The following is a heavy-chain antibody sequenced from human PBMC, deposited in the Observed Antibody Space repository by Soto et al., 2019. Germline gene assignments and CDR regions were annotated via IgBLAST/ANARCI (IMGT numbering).Heavy chain of an antibody. CDR2: VNPDTRNT. CDR3: ARGGRTMREVHGLDP. Sequence: QVQLVQSGAEMKKPGASVRVSCMTSGYNFIGYDINWVRQAPGQGLEWMGWVNPDTRNTGYAQKFRGRVTMTTDSFTKTAYMELSRLRSEDTAVYYCARGGRTMREVHGLDPWGQGTLVIVSS. V-gene: IGHV1-8*01. CDR1: GYNFIGYD. J-gene: IGHJ5*02. D-gene: IGHD1-1*01.